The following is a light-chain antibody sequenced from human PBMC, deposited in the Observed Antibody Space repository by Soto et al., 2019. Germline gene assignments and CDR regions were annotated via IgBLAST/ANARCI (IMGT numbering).Light chain of an antibody. Sequence: EIVLTQSPATLSLSPGERATLSCRASQSVSSYLAWYQQKPGQAPRLLIYDASNRATGFPARFSGSGSGTDFTLTISSLEPEDFAVYYCQQGSNWPPIFTYGPGTKVDIK. CDR3: QQGSNWPPIFT. CDR1: QSVSSY. J-gene: IGKJ3*01. CDR2: DAS. V-gene: IGKV3-11*01.